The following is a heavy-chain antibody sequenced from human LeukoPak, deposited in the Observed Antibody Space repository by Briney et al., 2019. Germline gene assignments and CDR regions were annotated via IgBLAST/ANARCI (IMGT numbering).Heavy chain of an antibody. CDR1: GGSISTYY. Sequence: SETLSLTCTVSGGSISTYYWSWIRQPPGKGLEWIGYISYIGSTKYNPSLKSRVTISVDASKNQFSLKLSSVTAADTAVYYCARIFLGYSSGWYFDYWGQGTLVTVSS. CDR3: ARIFLGYSSGWYFDY. J-gene: IGHJ4*02. D-gene: IGHD6-19*01. V-gene: IGHV4-59*01. CDR2: ISYIGST.